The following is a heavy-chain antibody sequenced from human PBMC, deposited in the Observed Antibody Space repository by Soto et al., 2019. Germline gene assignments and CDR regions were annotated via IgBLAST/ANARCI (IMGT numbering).Heavy chain of an antibody. CDR2: IYYSGST. CDR3: ASARPYYYYYMDV. J-gene: IGHJ6*03. V-gene: IGHV4-59*01. Sequence: PSETLSLTCTVSGGSISSYYWSWIRQPPGKGLEWIGYIYYSGSTNYNPSLKSRVTISVDTSKNQFSLKLSSVTAADTAVYYCASARPYYYYYMDVWGKGTTVTVSS. CDR1: GGSISSYY.